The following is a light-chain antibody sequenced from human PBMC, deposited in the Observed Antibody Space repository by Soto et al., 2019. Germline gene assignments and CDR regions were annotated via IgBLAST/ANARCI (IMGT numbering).Light chain of an antibody. Sequence: DIQMTQSPSTLSGSVGVRVTITCRASQTISSWLAWYQQKPGKATKLLIYKASTLKSGVPSRFSGSGSGTEFTLTISSLQPDDFATYYCQHYNSYSEAFGQGTKVDIK. CDR1: QTISSW. J-gene: IGKJ1*01. V-gene: IGKV1-5*03. CDR2: KAS. CDR3: QHYNSYSEA.